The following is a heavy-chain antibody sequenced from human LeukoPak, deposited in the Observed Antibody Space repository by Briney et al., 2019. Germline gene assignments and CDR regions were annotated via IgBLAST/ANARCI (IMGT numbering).Heavy chain of an antibody. CDR2: IYYSGTT. Sequence: PSQTLSLTCTVSGGSISSYYWSWIRQPPGKGLELIGYIYYSGTTNYNPSLKSRVTISVDTSKNHFSLKLSSVTAADTAVYYCARVSWFPGTSYYYMDVWGKGTTVTVSS. D-gene: IGHD1-1*01. J-gene: IGHJ6*03. V-gene: IGHV4-59*01. CDR3: ARVSWFPGTSYYYMDV. CDR1: GGSISSYY.